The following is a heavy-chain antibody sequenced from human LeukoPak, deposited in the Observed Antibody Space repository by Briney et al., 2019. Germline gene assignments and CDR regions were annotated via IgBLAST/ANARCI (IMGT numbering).Heavy chain of an antibody. CDR2: IIPIFGTA. Sequence: SVKVSCKASGGTFSSYAISWVRQAPGQGPEWMGGIIPIFGTANYAQKFQGRVTITTDESTSTAYMELSSLRSEDTAVYYCAREWGSRDGYNSNWFDPWGQGTLVTVSS. D-gene: IGHD5-24*01. CDR1: GGTFSSYA. V-gene: IGHV1-69*05. J-gene: IGHJ5*02. CDR3: AREWGSRDGYNSNWFDP.